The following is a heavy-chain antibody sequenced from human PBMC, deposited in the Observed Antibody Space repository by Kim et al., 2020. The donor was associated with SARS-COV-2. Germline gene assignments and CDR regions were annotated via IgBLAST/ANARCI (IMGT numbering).Heavy chain of an antibody. CDR3: ARSSARRFDY. V-gene: IGHV6-1*01. D-gene: IGHD6-6*01. J-gene: IGHJ4*02. Sequence: YNDYAVSGKSRITITPDTSKNQFSLQRNSVTPEDTAVYYCARSSARRFDYWGQGTLVTVSS. CDR2: YN.